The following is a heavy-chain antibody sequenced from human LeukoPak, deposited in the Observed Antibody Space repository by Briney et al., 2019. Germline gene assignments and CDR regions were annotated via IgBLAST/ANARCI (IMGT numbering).Heavy chain of an antibody. CDR1: GFTFSSYA. CDR2: ISYDGSNK. J-gene: IGHJ4*02. V-gene: IGHV3-30*04. D-gene: IGHD2-8*01. CDR3: AKIAYGQTPSAHFDY. Sequence: GSLRLSCAASGFTFSSYAMHWVRQAPGKGLEWVAVISYDGSNKYYADSVKGRFTISRDNSKNTLYLQMNSLRAEDTAVYYCAKIAYGQTPSAHFDYWGQGTLVTVSS.